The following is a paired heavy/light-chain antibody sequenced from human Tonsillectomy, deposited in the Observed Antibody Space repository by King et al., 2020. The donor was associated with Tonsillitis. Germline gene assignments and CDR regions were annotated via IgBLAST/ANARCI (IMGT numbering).Heavy chain of an antibody. CDR3: ARDPLSYNGGPYGMDV. J-gene: IGHJ6*02. V-gene: IGHV1-2*02. Sequence: QVQLVQLGAEVKKPGASVKVSCKASGYTFTGYYVHWVRQAPGQGLEWMGWVNPNSGGTNYAQNFQGRVTMTRDTSISAAYMELSRLKSDDTAVYYCARDPLSYNGGPYGMDVWGQGTTVTVSS. CDR1: GYTFTGYY. CDR2: VNPNSGGT. D-gene: IGHD5-12*01.
Light chain of an antibody. J-gene: IGLJ1*01. Sequence: SYELTQPPSVSVSPGQTASITCSGDKLGDRYACWYQQKPGQSPVLVIYQDTKRPSGIPERFSGSNSGNTATLTISGTQAMDEADYYCQAWDSRTGVFGTGTKVTVL. CDR2: QDT. CDR3: QAWDSRTGV. CDR1: KLGDRY. V-gene: IGLV3-1*01.